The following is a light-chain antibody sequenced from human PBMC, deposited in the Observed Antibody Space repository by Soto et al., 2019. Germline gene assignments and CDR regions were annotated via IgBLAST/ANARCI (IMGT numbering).Light chain of an antibody. CDR2: KAS. CDR1: QSIMSW. J-gene: IGKJ1*01. CDR3: QQYNAYSPWT. V-gene: IGKV1-5*03. Sequence: DIQMTQSPSTLSASVGYRVTITCRSSQSIMSWLAWYQQKPGKAPKLLIYKASDLDVGVPSRFAGSGSGTEFTLTISSLQPDDVATYYCQQYNAYSPWTFGQGTKVDI.